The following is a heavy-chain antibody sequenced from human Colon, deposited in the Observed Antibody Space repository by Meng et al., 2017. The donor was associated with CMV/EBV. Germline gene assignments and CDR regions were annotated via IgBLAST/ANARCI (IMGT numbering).Heavy chain of an antibody. CDR3: AKGRTTTFRAVLKSGGAFEI. D-gene: IGHD1-1*01. CDR2: ISGSGVNT. V-gene: IGHV3-23*01. J-gene: IGHJ3*02. Sequence: GGSLRLSCEASGVTFSGHAMSWVRQAPGKGLEWVSTISGSGVNTYYADSVKGRFSISRDNSKDTVYLQMNSLRPKDTALYFCAKGRTTTFRAVLKSGGAFEIWGQGTMVTVSS. CDR1: GVTFSGHA.